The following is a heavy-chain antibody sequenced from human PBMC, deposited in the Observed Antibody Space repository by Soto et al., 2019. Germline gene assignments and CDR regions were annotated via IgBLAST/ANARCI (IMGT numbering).Heavy chain of an antibody. V-gene: IGHV4-4*02. D-gene: IGHD1-26*01. CDR2: IYHTGTT. CDR3: ASCLITGSQYSGGWYYFDS. Sequence: SETLSLTCLVSGASISSTYWWSWVRQTPGKRLEWIGQIYHTGTTSYNPSLKNRVTISLDKSNNQFSLRLTSMTAADTAVYYFASCLITGSQYSGGWYYFDSWGQGTLVTVSS. J-gene: IGHJ4*02. CDR1: GASISSTYW.